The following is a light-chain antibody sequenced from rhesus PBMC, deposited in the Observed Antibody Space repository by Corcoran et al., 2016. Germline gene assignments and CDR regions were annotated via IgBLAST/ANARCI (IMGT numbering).Light chain of an antibody. Sequence: DIQMTQSPSSLSASVGDRVTITRRTSQGISSSLNWYQQKPGKAPKLLIYNATRWESGGPSRFGGSGSGTELPLTISSLQPEDFASYYCQQYNSLPYSFGQGTKVEIK. V-gene: IGKV1-32*01. CDR1: QGISSS. CDR3: QQYNSLPYS. J-gene: IGKJ2*01. CDR2: NAT.